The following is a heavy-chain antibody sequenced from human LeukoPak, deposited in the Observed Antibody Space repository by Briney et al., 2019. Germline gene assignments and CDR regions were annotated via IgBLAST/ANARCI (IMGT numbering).Heavy chain of an antibody. D-gene: IGHD1-26*01. CDR3: TRDSGTYNWFDP. CDR2: MDKETNLYAT. CDR1: GFTFSDSA. Sequence: GGSLRLSCVASGFTFSDSAIHWVRQSSGKGLEWIGHMDKETNLYATALAASVKGRFTISRDDSKDTAYLHMNSLKTEDTALYYCTRDSGTYNWFDPWGQGTLVTVSS. V-gene: IGHV3-73*01. J-gene: IGHJ5*02.